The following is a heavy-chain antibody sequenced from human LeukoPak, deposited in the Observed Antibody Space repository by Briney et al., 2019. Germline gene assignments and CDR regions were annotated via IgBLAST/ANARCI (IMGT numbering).Heavy chain of an antibody. J-gene: IGHJ5*02. CDR3: ARGYYDSSGYLSP. CDR1: GGTFSSYA. V-gene: IGHV1-69*04. Sequence: GASVKVSCKASGGTFSSYAISWVRQAPGQGLGWMGRIIPILGIANYAQKFQGRVTITADKSTSTAYMELSSLRSEDTAVYYCARGYYDSSGYLSPWGQGTLVTVSS. D-gene: IGHD3-22*01. CDR2: IIPILGIA.